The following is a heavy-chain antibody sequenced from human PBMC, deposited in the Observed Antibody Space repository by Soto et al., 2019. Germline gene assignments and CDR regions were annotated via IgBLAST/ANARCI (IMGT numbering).Heavy chain of an antibody. V-gene: IGHV1-69*06. J-gene: IGHJ4*02. D-gene: IGHD3-10*01. CDR2: IIPIFGTA. CDR1: GCTFSSYA. CDR3: ARVYLPYYYGSGEDY. Sequence: SVKVSCKASGCTFSSYAISCVRQAPGQVLEWMGGIIPIFGTADYAQKFQGRVTITADKSTSTAYMELSSLRSEDTAVYYCARVYLPYYYGSGEDYWGQGTLVTVSS.